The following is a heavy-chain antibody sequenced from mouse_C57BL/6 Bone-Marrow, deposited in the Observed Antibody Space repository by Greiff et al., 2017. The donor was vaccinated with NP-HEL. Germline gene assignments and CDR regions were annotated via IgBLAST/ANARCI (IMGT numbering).Heavy chain of an antibody. CDR2: IYPGDGDT. CDR1: GYAFSSSW. Sequence: QVQLQQSGPELVKPGASVKISCKASGYAFSSSWMNWVKQRPGKGLGWIGRIYPGDGDTTYNGKFKGKATLTADKSSSTAYMQLSSLTSEDSAVYFCARRGIVRYYFDYWGQGTTLTVSS. J-gene: IGHJ2*01. CDR3: ARRGIVRYYFDY. V-gene: IGHV1-82*01.